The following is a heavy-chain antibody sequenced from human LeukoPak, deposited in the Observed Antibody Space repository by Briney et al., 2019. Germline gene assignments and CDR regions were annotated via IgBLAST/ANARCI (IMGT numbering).Heavy chain of an antibody. J-gene: IGHJ4*02. Sequence: SETLSLTCTVSGGSISSYYWTWIRQPAGKGLEWIGRIYTSGSTNYNPSLKSRVTMSVDTSKNRFSLKLSSVTAADTAVYYCARDSSGYYQAPVGEWGQGTLVTVSS. D-gene: IGHD3-22*01. V-gene: IGHV4-4*07. CDR2: IYTSGST. CDR3: ARDSSGYYQAPVGE. CDR1: GGSISSYY.